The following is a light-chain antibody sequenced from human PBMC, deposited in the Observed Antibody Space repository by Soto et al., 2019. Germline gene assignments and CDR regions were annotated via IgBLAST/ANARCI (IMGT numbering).Light chain of an antibody. CDR2: GAS. CDR3: QQDNSWPIT. CDR1: KSILYSSNNTNY. J-gene: IGKJ5*01. V-gene: IGKV4-1*01. Sequence: DILMTPPPDSLPVSLGGRATINCKSSKSILYSSNNTNYLAWYQQKPGQPPRLLIYGASTRATAFPARCSGGWSWTEFTLTISSLQSEDFAVYFCQQDNSWPITFGQGTRLEIK.